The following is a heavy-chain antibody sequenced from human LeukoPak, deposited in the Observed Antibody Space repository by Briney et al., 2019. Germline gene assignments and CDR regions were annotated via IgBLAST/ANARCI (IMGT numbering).Heavy chain of an antibody. Sequence: SGPTLVKPTQTLTLTCTFSGFSLSTSGVGVGWIRQPPGKALEWLALIYWNDDKRYNPSLKSRLTITKDTSKNQVVLTMTNMDPVDTATYYCAHRHRMPHFDYWGQGTLVTVSS. CDR1: GFSLSTSGVG. CDR2: IYWNDDK. J-gene: IGHJ4*02. D-gene: IGHD2-15*01. CDR3: AHRHRMPHFDY. V-gene: IGHV2-5*01.